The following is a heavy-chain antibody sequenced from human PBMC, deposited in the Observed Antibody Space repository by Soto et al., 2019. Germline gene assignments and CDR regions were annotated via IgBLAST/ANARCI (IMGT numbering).Heavy chain of an antibody. CDR1: GGSISSGGYY. CDR2: IFYSGST. J-gene: IGHJ4*02. Sequence: QVQLQESGPRLVKPSQTLSLTCTVSGGSISSGGYYWSWIRQHPGKGLEWIGYIFYSGSTYYNPSLTTRVTISVDTSKNQFSLKLSSVTAADTAVYYCATYGSGSYKPTPFDYWGQGTLVTVSS. D-gene: IGHD3-10*01. CDR3: ATYGSGSYKPTPFDY. V-gene: IGHV4-31*03.